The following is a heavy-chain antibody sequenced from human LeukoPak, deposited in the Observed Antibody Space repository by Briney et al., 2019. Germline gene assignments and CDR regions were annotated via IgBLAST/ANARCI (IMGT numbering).Heavy chain of an antibody. D-gene: IGHD6-13*01. CDR2: ISHDGTNK. J-gene: IGHJ4*02. CDR3: ARATFSSSGHSY. V-gene: IGHV3-30*03. CDR1: GFTLNYYG. Sequence: GGSLRLSCAASGFTLNYYGMHWVRQAPGRGLEWVAVISHDGTNKYYADSVKGRFTISRDNSKTTLFLQMNSLRAEDTGVYYCARATFSSSGHSYWGQGTLVTVSS.